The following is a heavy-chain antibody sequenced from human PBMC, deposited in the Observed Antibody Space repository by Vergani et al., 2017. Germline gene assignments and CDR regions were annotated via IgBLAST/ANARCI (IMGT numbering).Heavy chain of an antibody. CDR3: VRVDIVMKVADN. Sequence: QVQLQQWGAGLLKPSETLSLTCDVFGESFTGFFWGWIRQPPGKGLEWIGQMHHNGRSDYNPSLKSRVTIAVDTSKKQVSRKMNSLTAADTALYYCVRVDIVMKVADNWGQGTLVTVSS. J-gene: IGHJ4*02. V-gene: IGHV4-34*01. D-gene: IGHD5-12*01. CDR2: MHHNGRS. CDR1: GESFTGFF.